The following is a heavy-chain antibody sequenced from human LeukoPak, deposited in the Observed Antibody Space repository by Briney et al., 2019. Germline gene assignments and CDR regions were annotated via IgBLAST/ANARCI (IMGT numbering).Heavy chain of an antibody. CDR1: GGSISSYY. D-gene: IGHD6-6*01. V-gene: IGHV4-59*08. CDR2: IYYSGST. CDR3: ARHARAARPGYFDY. Sequence: SSETLSLTCTVSGGSISSYYWSWIRQPPGKGLEWIGYIYYSGSTNYNPSLKSRVTISVDTSKNQFSLKLSSVTAADTAVYYCARHARAARPGYFDYWGQGTLVTVSS. J-gene: IGHJ4*02.